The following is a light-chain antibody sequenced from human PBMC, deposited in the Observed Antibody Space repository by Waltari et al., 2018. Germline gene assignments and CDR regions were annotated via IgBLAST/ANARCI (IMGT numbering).Light chain of an antibody. CDR2: DAS. J-gene: IGKJ1*01. Sequence: EIVLTQSPGTLSLSPGERATLACRASQSVGRSLAWYQQKPGQDPRLLIYDASRRATGIPDRFSGSGSGTDFSLTISRLEPEDFAVYYCQHYVRLPATFGQGTKVEI. CDR3: QHYVRLPAT. CDR1: QSVGRS. V-gene: IGKV3-20*01.